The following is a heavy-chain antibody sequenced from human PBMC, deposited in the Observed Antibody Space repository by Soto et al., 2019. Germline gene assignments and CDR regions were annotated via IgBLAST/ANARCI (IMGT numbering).Heavy chain of an antibody. D-gene: IGHD2-15*01. CDR1: GGTFSSYA. CDR2: IIPIFGTA. J-gene: IGHJ5*02. CDR3: ARGVVVVAASQLGWFDP. Sequence: GASVKVSCKASGGTFSSYAISWVRQAPGQGLEWMGGIIPIFGTANYAQKFQGRVTITADESTSTAYMELSSLRSEDTAVYYCARGVVVVAASQLGWFDPWGQGTLVTVSS. V-gene: IGHV1-69*13.